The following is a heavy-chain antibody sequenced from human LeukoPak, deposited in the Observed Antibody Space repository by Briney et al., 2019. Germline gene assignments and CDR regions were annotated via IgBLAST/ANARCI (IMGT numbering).Heavy chain of an antibody. J-gene: IGHJ4*02. CDR2: IYYSGST. Sequence: SETLSLTCTVSGGSISSNTYYWGWIRQPPGKGLEWIGSIYYSGSTYYNPSLKSRVTISVDTSKNQFSLKLSSVTAADTAVYYCARLTYFDWLLEYYFDYWGQGTLVTVSS. CDR3: ARLTYFDWLLEYYFDY. D-gene: IGHD3-9*01. CDR1: GGSISSNTYY. V-gene: IGHV4-39*01.